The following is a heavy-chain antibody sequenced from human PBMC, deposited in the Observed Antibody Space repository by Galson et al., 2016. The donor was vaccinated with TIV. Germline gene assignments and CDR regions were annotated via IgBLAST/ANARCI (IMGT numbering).Heavy chain of an antibody. V-gene: IGHV3-66*02. Sequence: SLRLSCAASGFRVKDNYMRWVRQAPGKGLEWVSLIYSGDGTYHADSVKGRFTISRDNSETTVYPQMNNLRTEDTAVYYCARERRHWGNGCYLSYYYGMDVWGQGTTVTVSS. J-gene: IGHJ6*02. CDR3: ARERRHWGNGCYLSYYYGMDV. CDR2: IYSGDGT. CDR1: GFRVKDNY. D-gene: IGHD1-26*01.